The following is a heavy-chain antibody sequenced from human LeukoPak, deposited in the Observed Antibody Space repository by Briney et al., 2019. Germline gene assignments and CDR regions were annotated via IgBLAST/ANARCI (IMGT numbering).Heavy chain of an antibody. V-gene: IGHV1-2*02. CDR3: ARELVPPYEYYDFWSGYYPDY. Sequence: GASVKVSCKASGYTFTGYYMHWVRQAPGQGLEWMGWINPNSGGTNYAQKFQGRVTMTRDTSISTAYMELRSLRSDDTAVYYCARELVPPYEYYDFWSGYYPDYWGQGTLVTVSS. J-gene: IGHJ4*02. D-gene: IGHD3-3*01. CDR1: GYTFTGYY. CDR2: INPNSGGT.